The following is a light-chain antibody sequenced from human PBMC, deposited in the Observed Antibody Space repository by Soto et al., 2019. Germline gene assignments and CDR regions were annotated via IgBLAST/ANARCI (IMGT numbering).Light chain of an antibody. CDR3: SSYAGSNNVV. V-gene: IGLV2-8*01. CDR1: NSDVGGYIY. CDR2: EVS. Sequence: QSVLTQPPSASGSPGQSVTISCTGTNSDVGGYIYFSWYLQHPGKAPILMIYEVSKRPSVVPDRFSGSKSGNTASLTVSGLQAEDEADYYCSSYAGSNNVVFGTGTKVTVL. J-gene: IGLJ1*01.